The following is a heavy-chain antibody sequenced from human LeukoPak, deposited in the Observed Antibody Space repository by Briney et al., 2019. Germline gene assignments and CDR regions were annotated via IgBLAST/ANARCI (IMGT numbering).Heavy chain of an antibody. Sequence: GGSLRLSCAASGFIFTTYAMGWVRQAPGKGLEWVSRIKGGGGDPFYADSVKGRFTISRDNSKNTLFLQLNSLRAEDTAVYYCAKGGHDFNPFYWWGQGTLVTVSS. J-gene: IGHJ4*02. CDR1: GFIFTTYA. CDR2: IKGGGGDP. CDR3: AKGGHDFNPFYW. V-gene: IGHV3-23*01. D-gene: IGHD2-21*02.